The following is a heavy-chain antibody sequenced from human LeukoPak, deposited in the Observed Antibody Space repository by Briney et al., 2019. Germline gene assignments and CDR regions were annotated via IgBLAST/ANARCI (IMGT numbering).Heavy chain of an antibody. V-gene: IGHV1-2*02. CDR2: INPNSGGT. CDR1: GYTFTEYY. J-gene: IGHJ4*02. D-gene: IGHD6-19*01. Sequence: GASVKVSCKASGYTFTEYYMHWVRQAPGQGLEWMGWINPNSGGTNYAQKFQGRVTMTRDTSISTAYMELSRLRSDDTAVYYCARDRTLGSGFDYWGQGILVTVSS. CDR3: ARDRTLGSGFDY.